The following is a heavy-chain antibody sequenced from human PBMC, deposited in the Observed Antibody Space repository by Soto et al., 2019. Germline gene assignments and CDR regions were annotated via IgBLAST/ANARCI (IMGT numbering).Heavy chain of an antibody. CDR1: GGSVSSGSYY. D-gene: IGHD3-10*01. Sequence: QVQLQESGPGLVKPSETLSLTCTVSGGSVSSGSYYCSVSRQPPGKGLEWRGYIYYSGSTNYPPSLNSRVTIAVDTSKNQFSMKRSAVTAADTAVYYGARDATCGENRYYYYYGMDVWGQGTTVTVSS. CDR2: IYYSGST. J-gene: IGHJ6*02. V-gene: IGHV4-61*01. CDR3: ARDATCGENRYYYYYGMDV.